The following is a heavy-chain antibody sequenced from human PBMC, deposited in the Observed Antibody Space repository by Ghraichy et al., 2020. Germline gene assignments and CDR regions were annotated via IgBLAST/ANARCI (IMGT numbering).Heavy chain of an antibody. CDR2: INHSGST. D-gene: IGHD3-3*01. J-gene: IGHJ6*02. CDR3: ARRWGWSGYFSYYYGMDV. Sequence: SETLSLTCAVYGGSFSGYYWSWIRQPPGKGLEWIGEINHSGSTNYNPSLKSRVTISVDTSKNQFSLKLSSVTAADTAVYYCARRWGWSGYFSYYYGMDVWGQGTTVTVSS. CDR1: GGSFSGYY. V-gene: IGHV4-34*01.